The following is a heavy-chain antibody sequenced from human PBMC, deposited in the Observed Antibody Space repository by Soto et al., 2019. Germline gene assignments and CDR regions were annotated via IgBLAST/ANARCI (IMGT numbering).Heavy chain of an antibody. D-gene: IGHD1-1*01. CDR3: ARVGGNWNDDYFDY. J-gene: IGHJ4*02. CDR1: GYTFSDHD. Sequence: ASVKVSCKASGYTFSDHDINWVRQASGQGPEWLGWMNPNSGDTGYAQNFQGRVTMTRDTSKRTAYMELSSLRSEDTAVYYCARVGGNWNDDYFDYWAQGTLVPVSS. V-gene: IGHV1-8*01. CDR2: MNPNSGDT.